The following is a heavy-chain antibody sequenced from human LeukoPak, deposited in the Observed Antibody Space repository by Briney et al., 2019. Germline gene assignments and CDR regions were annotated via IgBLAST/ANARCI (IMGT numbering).Heavy chain of an antibody. CDR2: IYYSGNT. J-gene: IGHJ3*02. CDR1: WGSIRSYY. V-gene: IGHV4-59*01. CDR3: ARDVGAVAGGGNDAFDI. Sequence: PSETLSLTCTVSWGSIRSYYGIWIRQPPGKGRELRGYIYYSGNTNYNPSLKSRVTISVDTSKNQFSLKLSSVPAADTAVYYCARDVGAVAGGGNDAFDIWGQGTMVTVSS. D-gene: IGHD6-19*01.